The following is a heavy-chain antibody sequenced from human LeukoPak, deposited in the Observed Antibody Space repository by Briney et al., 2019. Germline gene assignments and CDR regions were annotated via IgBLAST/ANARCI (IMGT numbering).Heavy chain of an antibody. CDR2: ISWNSGSI. CDR3: AVAAAGFDY. J-gene: IGHJ4*02. CDR1: GFTFDDYA. V-gene: IGHV3-9*01. Sequence: SRSLRLSCAASGFTFDDYAMHWVRQAPGKGLEWVSGISWNSGSIGYADSVKGRFTISRDNAKNSLYLQMNSLRAEDTALYYCAVAAAGFDYWGQGTLVTVSS. D-gene: IGHD6-13*01.